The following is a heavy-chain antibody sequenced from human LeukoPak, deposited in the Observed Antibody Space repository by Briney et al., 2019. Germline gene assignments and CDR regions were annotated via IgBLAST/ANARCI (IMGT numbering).Heavy chain of an antibody. CDR2: ISGSGGST. Sequence: PGGSLRLSCAASGFTFSSYAMSWFRQAPGKGLEWVSAISGSGGSTYYADSVKGRFTISRDNSKNTLHLQMNSLRAEDTAVYYCARGDSSGYSNYWGQGTLVTVSS. D-gene: IGHD3-22*01. V-gene: IGHV3-23*01. CDR1: GFTFSSYA. J-gene: IGHJ4*02. CDR3: ARGDSSGYSNY.